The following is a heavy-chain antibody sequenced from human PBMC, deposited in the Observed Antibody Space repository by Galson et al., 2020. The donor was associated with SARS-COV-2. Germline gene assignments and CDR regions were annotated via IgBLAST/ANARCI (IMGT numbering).Heavy chain of an antibody. CDR3: ARGGEWELPDYLDY. Sequence: GGSLRLSCAASGFTFSNYVMHWVRQAPGKGPEWVAVIPTDGSNSFYADSLKGRFTISRDNSKSTLYLQMNSLRAEDTAVYYCARGGEWELPDYLDYWGQGTLVTVSS. D-gene: IGHD1-26*01. CDR1: GFTFSNYV. V-gene: IGHV3-30*04. J-gene: IGHJ4*02. CDR2: IPTDGSNS.